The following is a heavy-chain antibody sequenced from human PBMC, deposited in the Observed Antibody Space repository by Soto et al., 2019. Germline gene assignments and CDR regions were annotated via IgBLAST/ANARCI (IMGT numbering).Heavy chain of an antibody. D-gene: IGHD3-10*01. V-gene: IGHV1-8*01. CDR1: GYTFTSFD. CDR3: ARAVDEVRGVPDY. J-gene: IGHJ4*02. CDR2: LNPSSDNT. Sequence: QVHLVQSGAEVKKPGASVRVSCKTSGYTFTSFDINWVRQATGQGLEWMGWLNPSSDNTVYAQKFQGRVTMTQNTPRSPVHMELNSLRSEDTAVYYCARAVDEVRGVPDYWGQGTLVTVSS.